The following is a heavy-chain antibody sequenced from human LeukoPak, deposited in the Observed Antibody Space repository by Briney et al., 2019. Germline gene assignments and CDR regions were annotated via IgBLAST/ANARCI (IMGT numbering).Heavy chain of an antibody. J-gene: IGHJ4*02. D-gene: IGHD3-22*01. CDR3: ARDTSDSYYDSSGLFDY. Sequence: GGSLRLSCAASGFTFSNYGMHWVRQAPGKGLEWVAVISYDGINKYYADPVKGRFTISRDNAKNSLYLQMNSLRAEDTAVYYCARDTSDSYYDSSGLFDYWGQGTLVTVSS. CDR2: ISYDGINK. CDR1: GFTFSNYG. V-gene: IGHV3-30*03.